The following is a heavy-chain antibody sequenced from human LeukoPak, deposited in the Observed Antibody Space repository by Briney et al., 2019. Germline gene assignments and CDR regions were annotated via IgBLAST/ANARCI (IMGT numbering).Heavy chain of an antibody. V-gene: IGHV3-23*01. CDR3: ARESITMIVVGSFDY. CDR2: ISGSGDRT. Sequence: GGSLRLSCAASGFTFRTYAMSWVRQAPGTGLEWVSGISGSGDRTYYAESVKGRFSISRDNSKNTVYLQMNSLRVEDTAVYYCARESITMIVVGSFDYWGQGTLVTVSS. CDR1: GFTFRTYA. D-gene: IGHD3-22*01. J-gene: IGHJ4*02.